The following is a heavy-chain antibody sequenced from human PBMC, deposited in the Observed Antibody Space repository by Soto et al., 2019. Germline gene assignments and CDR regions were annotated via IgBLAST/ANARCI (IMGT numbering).Heavy chain of an antibody. Sequence: EVQLLEHGGQLVQPGESLRLSCAASGFTFRTFTMNWVRQAPGKGLEWVSGIIGGDGDKFYSDSVKGRFTISRDNSKDMLFLQMSSLRVDDTAVYYCAKYRDPDGIWTFDSWGQGTLVTVSS. CDR1: GFTFRTFT. J-gene: IGHJ5*01. CDR2: IIGGDGDK. V-gene: IGHV3-23*01. CDR3: AKYRDPDGIWTFDS. D-gene: IGHD3-9*01.